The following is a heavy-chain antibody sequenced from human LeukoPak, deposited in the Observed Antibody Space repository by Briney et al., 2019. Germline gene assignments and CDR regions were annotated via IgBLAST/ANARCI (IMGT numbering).Heavy chain of an antibody. Sequence: PSETLSLTCTVSGGSISSYYWSWIRQPPGKGLEWIGYIYYSGSTSYNPSLKSRVTISGDTSKNQFSLKLSSVTAADTAVYYCASAILGLYYFDYWGQGTLVTVSS. CDR1: GGSISSYY. CDR3: ASAILGLYYFDY. J-gene: IGHJ4*02. CDR2: IYYSGST. V-gene: IGHV4-59*01. D-gene: IGHD7-27*01.